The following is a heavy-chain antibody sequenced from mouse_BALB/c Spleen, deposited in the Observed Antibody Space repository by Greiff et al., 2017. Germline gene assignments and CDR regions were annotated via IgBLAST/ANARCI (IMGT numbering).Heavy chain of an antibody. Sequence: EVKLVESGGGLVKPGGSLKLSCAASGFTFSSYAMSWVRQSPEKRLEWVAEISSGGSYTYYPDTVTGRFTISRDNAKNTLYLEMSSLRSEDTAMYYCARDLPGAMDYWGQGTSVTVSS. D-gene: IGHD2-1*01. CDR2: ISSGGSYT. J-gene: IGHJ4*01. V-gene: IGHV5-9-4*01. CDR3: ARDLPGAMDY. CDR1: GFTFSSYA.